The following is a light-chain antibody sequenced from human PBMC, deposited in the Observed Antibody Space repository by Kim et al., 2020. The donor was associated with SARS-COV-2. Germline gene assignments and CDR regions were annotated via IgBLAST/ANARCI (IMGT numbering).Light chain of an antibody. CDR1: SSNIGSNY. CDR2: RNT. CDR3: ATWDDSLSGQV. V-gene: IGLV1-47*01. Sequence: ELTQPPSTSGTPGQRVTMSCSGSSSNIGSNYVYWYQQFPGTAPKLLLYRNTQRPSGVPDRFSGSKSGTSASLAISGLRSEDEADYYCATWDDSLSGQVFGGGTKLTVL. J-gene: IGLJ3*02.